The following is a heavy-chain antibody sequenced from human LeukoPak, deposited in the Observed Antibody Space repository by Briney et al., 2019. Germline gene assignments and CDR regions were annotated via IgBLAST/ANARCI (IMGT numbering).Heavy chain of an antibody. J-gene: IGHJ4*02. V-gene: IGHV1-69*13. Sequence: ASVKVSCTASGGTFSSYAISWVRQAPGQGLEWMGGIIPIFGTANYAQKFQGRVTITADESTSTAYMELSSLRSEDTAVYYCARGFQKDYFPSYYFDYWGQGTLVTVSS. CDR1: GGTFSSYA. CDR2: IIPIFGTA. CDR3: ARGFQKDYFPSYYFDY. D-gene: IGHD3-10*01.